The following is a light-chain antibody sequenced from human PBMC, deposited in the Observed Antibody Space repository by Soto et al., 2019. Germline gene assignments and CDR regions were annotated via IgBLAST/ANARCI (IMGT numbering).Light chain of an antibody. Sequence: DIQMTQSPSTLCASVGDRVTISCRASQSIDSSLAWYQQKSGKAPKVVITKASILEGGVPSRFSGSVSGTEFTLTISSLQPDDFATYYCQHYNSYSEAFGQGTKVDIK. CDR3: QHYNSYSEA. CDR1: QSIDSS. J-gene: IGKJ1*01. V-gene: IGKV1-5*03. CDR2: KAS.